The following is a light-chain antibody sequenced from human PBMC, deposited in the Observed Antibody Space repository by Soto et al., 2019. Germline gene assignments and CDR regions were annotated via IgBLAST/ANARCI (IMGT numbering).Light chain of an antibody. V-gene: IGKV3-11*01. CDR3: QQRSNWPRT. Sequence: EIVLTQSPATLSLSPGERATLSCGASQSVSTYLAWYQQKPGQAPRLLISDASNRATGIPARFSGSGSGTDFTLTISSLEPEDFAVYYCQQRSNWPRTFGQGTKVEIK. CDR1: QSVSTY. J-gene: IGKJ1*01. CDR2: DAS.